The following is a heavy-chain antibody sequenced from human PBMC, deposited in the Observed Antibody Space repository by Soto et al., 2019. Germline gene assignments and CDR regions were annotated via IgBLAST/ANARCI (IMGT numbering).Heavy chain of an antibody. Sequence: QVQLVESGGGVVQPGRSLRLSCVASGFTFRSHTLHWVRQAPGKGLEWVAVISQFGNNIYYADSVKGRFTISRDNSKNTVDLQMNSLRHEDTAVYYCTASLDYYYSDLDVWGQGTTVIVS. D-gene: IGHD2-21*02. J-gene: IGHJ6*02. CDR1: GFTFRSHT. CDR2: ISQFGNNI. CDR3: TASLDYYYSDLDV. V-gene: IGHV3-30-3*01.